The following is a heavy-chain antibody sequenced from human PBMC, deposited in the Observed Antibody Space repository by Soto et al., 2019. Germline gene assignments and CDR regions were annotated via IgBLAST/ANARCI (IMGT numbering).Heavy chain of an antibody. D-gene: IGHD3-22*01. V-gene: IGHV3-23*01. CDR2: ISGSGGST. CDR3: ARSYDSSDGDY. J-gene: IGHJ4*02. CDR1: GFTFSSYA. Sequence: EVQLLESGGGLVQPGGSLRLSCAASGFTFSSYAMSWVHQAAGKGLEWVSAISGSGGSTYYADSVKGRFTISRDNSKNTLYLQMNSLRAEDTAVYYCARSYDSSDGDYWGQGTLVTVSS.